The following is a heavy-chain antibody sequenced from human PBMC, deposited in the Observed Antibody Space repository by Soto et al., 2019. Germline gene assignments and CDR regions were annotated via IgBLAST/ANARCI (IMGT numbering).Heavy chain of an antibody. CDR1: GGSISSSNW. D-gene: IGHD2-2*01. CDR2: IYHSGST. Sequence: QVQLQESGPGLVKPSGTLSLTCAVSGGSISSSNWWSWVRQPPGKGLEWIGEIYHSGSTNYNPSLKRRVTISLEKSKNQFSLKLSAVTAADTAVYYCARVVGGYYYGMDVWGQGTTVTVSS. CDR3: ARVVGGYYYGMDV. J-gene: IGHJ6*02. V-gene: IGHV4-4*02.